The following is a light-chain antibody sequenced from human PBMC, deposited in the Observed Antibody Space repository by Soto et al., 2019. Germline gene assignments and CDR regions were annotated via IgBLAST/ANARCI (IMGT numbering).Light chain of an antibody. CDR1: TGAVTSGCY. Sequence: QTVVTQEPSLTVSPGGTVTLTCASSTGAVTSGCYPNWFQQKPGQAPRPLIYSTSNKHSWTPARFSGSLLGGKAALTLSGVQPEDEAEYYCLLYYGGAYVFGTGTKLTVL. CDR2: STS. CDR3: LLYYGGAYV. V-gene: IGLV7-43*01. J-gene: IGLJ1*01.